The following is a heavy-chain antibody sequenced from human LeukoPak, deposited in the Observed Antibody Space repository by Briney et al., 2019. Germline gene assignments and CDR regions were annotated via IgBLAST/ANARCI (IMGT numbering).Heavy chain of an antibody. D-gene: IGHD3-22*01. Sequence: GRSLRLSCVASGFTFSSYGMHWVRQAPGKGLEWVAVISYDGSNKYYADSVKGRFTISRDNSKNTLYLQMNSLRAEDTAVYYCAKEYYYDSSGYDYWGQGTLVTVSS. CDR1: GFTFSSYG. CDR2: ISYDGSNK. CDR3: AKEYYYDSSGYDY. V-gene: IGHV3-30*18. J-gene: IGHJ4*02.